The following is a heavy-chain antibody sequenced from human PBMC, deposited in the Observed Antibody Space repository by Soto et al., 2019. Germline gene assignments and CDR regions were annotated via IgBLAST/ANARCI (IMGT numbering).Heavy chain of an antibody. Sequence: GSGPKRVNPTQTLTLTCTFPGFSFRTRGRGVGWVRQPPGKAPEWLALIYWDDDKRYSPSLRSRLTITKDTPKNQVVLTLTNMDPVDTATYYCAHSYYAGSGNSSVFDYWGQGTLVTVSS. J-gene: IGHJ4*02. D-gene: IGHD3-22*01. CDR1: GFSFRTRGRG. V-gene: IGHV2-5*02. CDR3: AHSYYAGSGNSSVFDY. CDR2: IYWDDDK.